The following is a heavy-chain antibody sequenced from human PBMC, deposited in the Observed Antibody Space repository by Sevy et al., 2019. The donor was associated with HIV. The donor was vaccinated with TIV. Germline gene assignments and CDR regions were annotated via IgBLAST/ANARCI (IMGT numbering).Heavy chain of an antibody. J-gene: IGHJ6*02. V-gene: IGHV3-30*18. CDR2: ISNDGSDK. CDR3: ANSRGRFDGSSWIYYYYGMDV. CDR1: GFTFSSYG. Sequence: GGSLRLSCVASGFTFSSYGMHWVRQAPGKGLEWVALISNDGSDKNYVDSVKGRFTISRDNSKDTLYLQMNSLRAEDTAVYYCANSRGRFDGSSWIYYYYGMDVWGQGTTVTFSS. D-gene: IGHD6-13*01.